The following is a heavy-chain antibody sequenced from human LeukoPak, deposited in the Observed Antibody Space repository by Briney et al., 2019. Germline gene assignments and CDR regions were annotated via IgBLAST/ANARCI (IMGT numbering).Heavy chain of an antibody. V-gene: IGHV4-39*01. CDR1: GGSISSSSYY. Sequence: SETLSLTCTVSGGSISSSSYYWGWIRQPPGKGLEWIGSIYYSGSTYYNPSLKSRATISVDTSKNQFSLKLSSVTAADTAVYYCARLVLELSSTAGHWGQGTLVTVSS. CDR3: ARLVLELSSTAGH. CDR2: IYYSGST. D-gene: IGHD1-7*01. J-gene: IGHJ4*02.